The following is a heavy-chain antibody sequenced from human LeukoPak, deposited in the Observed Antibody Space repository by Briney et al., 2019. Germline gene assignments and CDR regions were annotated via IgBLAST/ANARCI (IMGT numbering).Heavy chain of an antibody. V-gene: IGHV4-59*01. J-gene: IGHJ6*03. CDR1: GGSISSYY. Sequence: SETLSLTCTVSGGSISSYYWSWIRQPPGKGLEWIGYIYYSGSTNYSPSLKSRVTISVDTSKNQFSLKLSSVTAADTAVYYCARAKYYYDSSGYYYYYYMDVWGKGTTVTISS. D-gene: IGHD3-22*01. CDR3: ARAKYYYDSSGYYYYYYMDV. CDR2: IYYSGST.